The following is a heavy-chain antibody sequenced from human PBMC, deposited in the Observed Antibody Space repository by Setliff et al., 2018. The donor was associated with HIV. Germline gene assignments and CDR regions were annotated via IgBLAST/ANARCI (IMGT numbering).Heavy chain of an antibody. V-gene: IGHV4-59*08. CDR1: GGSISSHY. Sequence: LSLTCTVSGGSISSHYWSWIRQPPGKGLEWIGSVYYSGSTNYNPSLKSRITISVDTSRNQFSLRLSSVTAADTAVYYCAAATTLLSPRAWGQGTLVIVSS. CDR2: VYYSGST. CDR3: AAATTLLSPRA. D-gene: IGHD2-15*01. J-gene: IGHJ5*02.